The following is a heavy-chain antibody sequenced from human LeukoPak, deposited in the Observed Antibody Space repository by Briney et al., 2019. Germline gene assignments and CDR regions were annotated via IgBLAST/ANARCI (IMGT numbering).Heavy chain of an antibody. CDR2: IFHSGST. D-gene: IGHD1-14*01. CDR3: ARTVYHTASDY. CDR1: GASIIGPKW. J-gene: IGHJ4*01. V-gene: IGHV4-4*02. Sequence: SGTLSLSCTVSGASIIGPKWWNWVRLSPGKGMEWIGEIFHSGSTQYNPSLKSRVTISVDTFKNQFSLRLNSLNAADTAVYYCARTVYHTASDYWGQGMLVTVSS.